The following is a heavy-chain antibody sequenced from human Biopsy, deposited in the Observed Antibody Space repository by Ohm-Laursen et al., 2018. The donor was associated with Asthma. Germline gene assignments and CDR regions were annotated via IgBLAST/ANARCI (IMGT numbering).Heavy chain of an antibody. D-gene: IGHD1-26*01. CDR3: AKDVFPGWELRRGPDY. J-gene: IGHJ4*02. CDR1: GFIFSNYG. V-gene: IGHV3-30*18. CDR2: ISFDGSNK. Sequence: SLRLSCTASGFIFSNYGMHWVRQAPGKGLDWVAVISFDGSNKNYTDSVKGRFTISRGNSRNTLHLQMNSLRAEDTAVYYCAKDVFPGWELRRGPDYWGQGTLVTVSS.